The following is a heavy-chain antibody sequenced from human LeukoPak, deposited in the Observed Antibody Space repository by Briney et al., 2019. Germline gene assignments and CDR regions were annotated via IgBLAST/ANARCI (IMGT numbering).Heavy chain of an antibody. Sequence: SETLSLTCSVSGGSISSSSYYWGWIRQPPGKGLEWIGYIFYSGSTYYNPSLKSRISISVDTSKNQFSLKLSSLTAADTAVYYCARQRVWGFGSFLDYWGQGTLVTVSS. D-gene: IGHD7-27*01. V-gene: IGHV4-39*01. CDR1: GGSISSSSYY. CDR2: IFYSGST. CDR3: ARQRVWGFGSFLDY. J-gene: IGHJ4*02.